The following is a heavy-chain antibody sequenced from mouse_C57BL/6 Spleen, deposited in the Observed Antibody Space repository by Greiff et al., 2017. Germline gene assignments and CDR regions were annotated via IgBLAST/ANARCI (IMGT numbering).Heavy chain of an antibody. J-gene: IGHJ4*01. CDR1: GYSFTSYV. CDR2: IYPYNDGT. V-gene: IGHV1-14*01. Sequence: VQLQQSGPELVKPGASVKMSCKASGYSFTSYVMHWVKQKPGQGLEWIGYIYPYNDGTKYNEKFKGKATLTSDKSSSTAYMELSSLTSEDSAVYYCARSRRLRYSNIPYYAMDYGGQGTSVNVSS. CDR3: ARSRRLRYSNIPYYAMDY. D-gene: IGHD2-5*01.